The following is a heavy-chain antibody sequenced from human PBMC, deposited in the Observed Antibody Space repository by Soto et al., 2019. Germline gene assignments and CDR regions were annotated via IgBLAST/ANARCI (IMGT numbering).Heavy chain of an antibody. D-gene: IGHD6-6*01. Sequence: ASVKVSCKASGGTFSSYAISWVRQAPGQGLEWMGGIIPIFGTANYAQKFQGRVTITADESTSTAYMELSSLRSEDTAVYYCARGLHPIIAARYYYYGMDVWGQGTTGTVSS. CDR3: ARGLHPIIAARYYYYGMDV. J-gene: IGHJ6*02. CDR2: IIPIFGTA. V-gene: IGHV1-69*13. CDR1: GGTFSSYA.